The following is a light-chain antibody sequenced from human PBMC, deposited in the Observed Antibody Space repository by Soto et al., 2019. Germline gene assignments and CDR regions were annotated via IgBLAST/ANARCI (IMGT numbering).Light chain of an antibody. Sequence: QSALTQPPSVSGSPGQSVTISCTGPSSDFGTYNGISWYQQPPGTAPKLMIYDVSNRPSGVPDRFSGSKSGNTASLTISGLQAEDEGDYYCSSYTTSNTYVFGTGTKLTVL. CDR3: SSYTTSNTYV. J-gene: IGLJ1*01. V-gene: IGLV2-18*02. CDR2: DVS. CDR1: SSDFGTYNG.